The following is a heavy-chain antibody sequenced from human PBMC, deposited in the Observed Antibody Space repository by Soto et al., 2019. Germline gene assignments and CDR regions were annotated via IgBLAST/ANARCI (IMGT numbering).Heavy chain of an antibody. J-gene: IGHJ4*02. D-gene: IGHD3-3*01. CDR3: ARGYYDFWSGYYRPLDY. Sequence: QVQLVQSGAEVKKPGASVKVSCKASGYTFTSYGISWVRQAPGQGLEWMGWISAYNGNTNYAQKLQGRVTMTTDTSTSTAYMELRSPRSDDTAVYYCARGYYDFWSGYYRPLDYWGQGTLVTVSS. CDR1: GYTFTSYG. CDR2: ISAYNGNT. V-gene: IGHV1-18*01.